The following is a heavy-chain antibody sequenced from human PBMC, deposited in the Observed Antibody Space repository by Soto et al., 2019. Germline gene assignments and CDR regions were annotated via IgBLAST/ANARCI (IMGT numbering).Heavy chain of an antibody. CDR1: GFTVSSNY. CDR2: IYSGGST. J-gene: IGHJ6*02. CDR3: ARPYDSSGYYYGYYGMDV. Sequence: GGSLRLSCAASGFTVSSNYMSWVRQAPGKGLEWVSVIYSGGSTYYADSVKGRFTISRDNSKNTLYLQMNSLRAEDTAVYYCARPYDSSGYYYGYYGMDVWGQGTTVTVSS. V-gene: IGHV3-66*04. D-gene: IGHD3-22*01.